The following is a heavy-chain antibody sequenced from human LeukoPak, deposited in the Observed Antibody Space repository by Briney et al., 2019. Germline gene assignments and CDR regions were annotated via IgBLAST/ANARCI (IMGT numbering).Heavy chain of an antibody. J-gene: IGHJ4*02. CDR3: AGGLWGSGYC. CDR2: ISDSGNT. V-gene: IGHV3-23*01. D-gene: IGHD3-22*01. Sequence: PGGSLRLSCAASGFTLSSYAMSWVRQAPGKGLEWVSAISDSGNTYHADSVKGRFTISRDSSKNTLFLQMNRLRPEDAAVYYCAGGLWGSGYCWGQGTLVTVSS. CDR1: GFTLSSYA.